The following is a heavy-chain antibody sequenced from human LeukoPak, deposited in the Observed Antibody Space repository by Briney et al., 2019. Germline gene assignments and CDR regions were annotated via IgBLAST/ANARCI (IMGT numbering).Heavy chain of an antibody. CDR2: ISSSGTTI. Sequence: PGGSLRLSCAASGFTFSDYYMSWIRQAPGKGLEWVSYISSSGTTIYYADSVKGRFTISRDNSKNTLYLQMNSLRAEDTAVYYCAKDSTRREPAMVPDCWGQGTLVTVSS. CDR3: AKDSTRREPAMVPDC. CDR1: GFTFSDYY. J-gene: IGHJ4*02. D-gene: IGHD3-10*01. V-gene: IGHV3-11*01.